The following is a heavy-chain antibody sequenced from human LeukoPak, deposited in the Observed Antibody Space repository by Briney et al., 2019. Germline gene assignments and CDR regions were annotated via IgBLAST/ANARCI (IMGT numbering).Heavy chain of an antibody. Sequence: GGSLRLSCSASGFTFSDYDMNWVRQAPGKGLEWVSSISYLSSHVYYGDSVKGRFSISRDNAKNSLYLQMNSLGAEDTAIYYCGRAFPPLRTSSAGDSWGQGIPVTVSS. CDR2: ISYLSSHV. J-gene: IGHJ5*01. D-gene: IGHD6-13*01. CDR3: GRAFPPLRTSSAGDS. CDR1: GFTFSDYD. V-gene: IGHV3-21*01.